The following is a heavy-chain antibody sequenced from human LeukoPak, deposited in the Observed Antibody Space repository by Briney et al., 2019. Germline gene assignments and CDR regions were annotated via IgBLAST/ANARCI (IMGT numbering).Heavy chain of an antibody. Sequence: GGSLRLSCAASGFTFRSYGMSWVRQAPGKGLEWVSAIRGSGGSTYYADSVKGRFTISRDNAKNSLYLQMNSLRADDTAVYYCARVELGMDWGQGTLVTVSS. D-gene: IGHD6-13*01. CDR1: GFTFRSYG. CDR2: IRGSGGST. J-gene: IGHJ4*02. V-gene: IGHV3-23*01. CDR3: ARVELGMD.